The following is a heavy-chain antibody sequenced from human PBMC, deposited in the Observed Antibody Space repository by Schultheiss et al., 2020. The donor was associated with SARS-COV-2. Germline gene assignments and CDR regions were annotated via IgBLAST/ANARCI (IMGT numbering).Heavy chain of an antibody. CDR2: IYYSGST. CDR3: ARRQYYDSSGYFDYYYGMDV. V-gene: IGHV4-61*01. J-gene: IGHJ6*02. D-gene: IGHD3-22*01. CDR1: GGSVSSGSYY. Sequence: SETLSLTCTVSGGSVSSGSYYWSWIRQPPGKGLEWIGYIYYSGSTYYNPSLKSRVTMSIDTSKNQFSLKLSSVTAADTAVYYCARRQYYDSSGYFDYYYGMDVWGQGTTVTVSS.